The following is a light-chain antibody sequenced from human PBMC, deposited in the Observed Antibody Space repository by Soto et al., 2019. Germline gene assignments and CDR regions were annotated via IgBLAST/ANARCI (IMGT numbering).Light chain of an antibody. J-gene: IGKJ5*01. V-gene: IGKV3-15*01. CDR3: QQYNTWIT. CDR1: QSVSSN. Sequence: IVMTQSPSTLSVSPGERATLSCRASQSVSSNLAWYQQKPGQAPRLLIYGASTRATGIPARFSGSGSGTEFTLSISSLQSEDSAVYYCQQYNTWITFGQGTRLEIK. CDR2: GAS.